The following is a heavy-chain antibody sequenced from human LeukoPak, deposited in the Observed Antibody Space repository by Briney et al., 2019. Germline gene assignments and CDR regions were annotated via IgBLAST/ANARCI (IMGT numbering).Heavy chain of an antibody. V-gene: IGHV3-53*01. CDR2: IYSGGST. CDR3: AREIAVAGGTNFDY. D-gene: IGHD6-19*01. CDR1: GFTFSSNY. J-gene: IGHJ4*02. Sequence: PGGSLRLSCAASGFTFSSNYMSWVRQAPGKGLEWVSVIYSGGSTYYADSVKGRFTISRDNSKNTLYLQMNSLRAEDTAVYYCAREIAVAGGTNFDYWGQGTLVTVSS.